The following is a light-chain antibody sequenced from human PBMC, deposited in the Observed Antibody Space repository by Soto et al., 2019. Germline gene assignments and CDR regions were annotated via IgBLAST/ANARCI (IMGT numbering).Light chain of an antibody. CDR3: QQSYSTPT. Sequence: DIQMTQSPSSLSASVGDRVTITCRASQSISRYLNWYQQKPGKAPNLLIYVASSLQSGVPSRFSGSGSGTDFTLTISSLQPEDFATYYCQQSYSTPTFGGGTKVDIK. J-gene: IGKJ4*01. CDR1: QSISRY. CDR2: VAS. V-gene: IGKV1-39*01.